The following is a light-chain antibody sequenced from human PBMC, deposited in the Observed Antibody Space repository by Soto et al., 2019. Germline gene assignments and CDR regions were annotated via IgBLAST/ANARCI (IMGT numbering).Light chain of an antibody. CDR2: NSS. CDR1: RSLSDNH. V-gene: IGKV3-20*01. J-gene: IGKJ2*01. CDR3: QQYSDAPHT. Sequence: EIVLTQSPGTLSLSPGETAALSCRASRSLSDNHLAWYQQRPGQAPRLLIYNSSSRAAGIPDRFRGSGSGTDFTLTIRRLEPEDFGVYYCQQYSDAPHTFCLGTKVEIQ.